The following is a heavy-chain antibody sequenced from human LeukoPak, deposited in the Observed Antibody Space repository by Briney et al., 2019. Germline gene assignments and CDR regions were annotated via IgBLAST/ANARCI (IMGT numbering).Heavy chain of an antibody. CDR3: ARFLGFRGGGTHYFDY. Sequence: GGSLRLSCAASGFAFSDYYMAWVRQAPGKGPEWVSSISRNDETIYYTDSVKDPSSITRDNGKNSLYLQIDSLRVEDTAVYFCARFLGFRGGGTHYFDYWGQGTPVTVSS. V-gene: IGHV3-11*01. D-gene: IGHD1-1*01. CDR2: ISRNDETI. J-gene: IGHJ4*02. CDR1: GFAFSDYY.